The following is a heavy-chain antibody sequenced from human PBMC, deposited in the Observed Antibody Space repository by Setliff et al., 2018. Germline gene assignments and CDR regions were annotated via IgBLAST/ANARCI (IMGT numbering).Heavy chain of an antibody. CDR2: IYYSGST. CDR3: AREQWLDPPGYYYMDV. J-gene: IGHJ6*03. V-gene: IGHV4-39*07. D-gene: IGHD6-19*01. Sequence: LSLTCTVSGGSISSSSYYWGWIRQPPGKGLEWIGSIYYSGSTYSNPSHKSRVTISVDTSKNQFSLKLNSVTAADMAVYYCAREQWLDPPGYYYMDVWAKGTTVTVSS. CDR1: GGSISSSSYY.